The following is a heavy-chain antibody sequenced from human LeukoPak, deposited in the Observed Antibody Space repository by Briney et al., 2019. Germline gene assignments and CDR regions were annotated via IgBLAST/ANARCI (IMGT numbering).Heavy chain of an antibody. CDR3: ARAAMVLDDAFDI. CDR1: GFIFSDYA. Sequence: GGSLRLSCAASGFIFSDYAMHWVRQAPGKGLGWVSRIISDGSTTDYADSVKGRFTISRDNAKNTLYLQMNSLRTEDTALYYCARAAMVLDDAFDIWGQGTMVTVSS. V-gene: IGHV3-74*01. CDR2: IISDGSTT. D-gene: IGHD5-18*01. J-gene: IGHJ3*02.